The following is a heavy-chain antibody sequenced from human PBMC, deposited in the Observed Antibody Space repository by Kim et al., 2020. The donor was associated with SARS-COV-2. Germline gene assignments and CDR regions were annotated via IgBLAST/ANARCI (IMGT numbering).Heavy chain of an antibody. V-gene: IGHV3-74*01. J-gene: IGHJ6*02. D-gene: IGHD2-2*03. CDR2: INSDGSST. CDR3: ARLDMGDAFFFYYGMDV. Sequence: GGSLRLSCAASGFTFSSYWMHWVRQAPGKGLVWVSRINSDGSSTSYADSVKGRFTISRDNAKNTLYLQMNSLRAEDTAVYYCARLDMGDAFFFYYGMDVWGQGTTVTVSS. CDR1: GFTFSSYW.